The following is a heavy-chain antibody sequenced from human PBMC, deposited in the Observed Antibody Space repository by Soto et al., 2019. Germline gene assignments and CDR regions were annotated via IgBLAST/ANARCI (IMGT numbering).Heavy chain of an antibody. CDR3: ARDADYGGSRGGMDV. CDR2: IYYSGST. D-gene: IGHD4-17*01. J-gene: IGHJ6*02. V-gene: IGHV4-31*03. Sequence: QVRLEESGPGLVKPSETLSLICSVSGGSVNNANYFWNWIRHHPENGLEWIGYIYYSGSTRYNPSFTTRAHLSIDTSKNQFSRRLNSVTVADTAVYFCARDADYGGSRGGMDVWGRGTTVTVSS. CDR1: GGSVNNANYF.